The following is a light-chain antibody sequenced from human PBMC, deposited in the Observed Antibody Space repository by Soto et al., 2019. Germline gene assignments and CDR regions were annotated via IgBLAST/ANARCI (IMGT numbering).Light chain of an antibody. J-gene: IGLJ2*01. CDR2: GNS. Sequence: QPVLTQPPSVSGAPGKRVTISCPGSSSNIGAGYDVHWYQQLPGTAPKLLIYGNSNRPSGVPDRFSGSKSGTSASLAITGLQAEDEADYYCQSYDSSLSRVFGGGTQLTVL. CDR1: SSNIGAGYD. CDR3: QSYDSSLSRV. V-gene: IGLV1-40*01.